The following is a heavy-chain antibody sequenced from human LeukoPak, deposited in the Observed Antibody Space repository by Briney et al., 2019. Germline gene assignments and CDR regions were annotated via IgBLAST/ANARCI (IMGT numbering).Heavy chain of an antibody. Sequence: GGSLRLSCAASGFTFSGSAMHWVRQASGKGLEWVGRIRSKANSYATAYAASVKGRFTISRDDSKNTAYLQMNSLKTEDTAVYYCTSLTGIVGATDYWGQGTLVTVSS. CDR2: IRSKANSYAT. CDR1: GFTFSGSA. J-gene: IGHJ4*02. CDR3: TSLTGIVGATDY. V-gene: IGHV3-73*01. D-gene: IGHD1-26*01.